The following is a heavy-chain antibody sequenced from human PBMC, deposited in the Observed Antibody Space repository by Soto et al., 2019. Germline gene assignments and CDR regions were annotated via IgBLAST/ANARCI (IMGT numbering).Heavy chain of an antibody. CDR2: ISGSGGST. J-gene: IGHJ6*02. CDR3: AKVSEYYYDSSGYYYGYYGMDV. V-gene: IGHV3-23*01. Sequence: HPGGSLRLSCAASGFTFSSYAMSWVRQAPGKGLEWVSAISGSGGSTYYADSVKGRFTISRDNSKNTLYLQMNSLRAEDTAVYYCAKVSEYYYDSSGYYYGYYGMDVWGQGTTVTVSS. D-gene: IGHD3-22*01. CDR1: GFTFSSYA.